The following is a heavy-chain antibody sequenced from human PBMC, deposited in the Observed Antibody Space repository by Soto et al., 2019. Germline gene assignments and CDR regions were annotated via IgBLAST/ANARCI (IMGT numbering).Heavy chain of an antibody. CDR2: IYYSGST. V-gene: IGHV4-39*01. Sequence: QLQLQESGPGLVKPSETLSLTCTVSGGSISSSSYYWGWIRQPPGKGLEWIGSIYYSGSTYYNPSLKSRVTISVDTSKNQFSLKLSSVTAADTAVYYCARQVLGESKSGMDVWVQGTTVTVSS. J-gene: IGHJ6*02. CDR1: GGSISSSSYY. CDR3: ARQVLGESKSGMDV.